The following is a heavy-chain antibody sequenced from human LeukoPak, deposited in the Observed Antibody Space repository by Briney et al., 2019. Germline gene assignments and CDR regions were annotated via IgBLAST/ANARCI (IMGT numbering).Heavy chain of an antibody. Sequence: GGSLRLSCAASGFTFSGSAMHWVRQASGKGLEWVGRIRSKANSYATAYAASAKGRFTISRDDSKNTAYLQMNSLKTEDTAVYYCMAVVTALIYMDVWGKGTTVTISS. CDR1: GFTFSGSA. V-gene: IGHV3-73*01. CDR2: IRSKANSYAT. D-gene: IGHD2-21*02. CDR3: MAVVTALIYMDV. J-gene: IGHJ6*03.